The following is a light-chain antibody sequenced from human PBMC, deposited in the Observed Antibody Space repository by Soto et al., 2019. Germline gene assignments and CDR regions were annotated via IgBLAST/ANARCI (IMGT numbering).Light chain of an antibody. Sequence: QSVLTQPPSVSGAPGQRVTISCTGSSSNIGAGYDVHWYQQLPGTAPKLLIYGNSNRPSGVPDRFSGSKSGTSASLAITGLQAEDEADYYCQSYDNSLGGKVFGGGTKLTVL. CDR1: SSNIGAGYD. V-gene: IGLV1-40*01. CDR2: GNS. CDR3: QSYDNSLGGKV. J-gene: IGLJ2*01.